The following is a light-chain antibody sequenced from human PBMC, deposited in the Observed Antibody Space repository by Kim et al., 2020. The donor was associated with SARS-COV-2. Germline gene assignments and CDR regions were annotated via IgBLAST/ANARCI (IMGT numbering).Light chain of an antibody. J-gene: IGKJ4*01. CDR1: QSVNSNY. Sequence: PGETATLSCGASQSVNSNYLAWYQQKPGLAPRRLIYDASSRATGIPDRFSGSGSGTDFTLTISRLEPEDFAVYYCQQYDSSPLTFGGGTKVDIK. CDR3: QQYDSSPLT. V-gene: IGKV3D-20*01. CDR2: DAS.